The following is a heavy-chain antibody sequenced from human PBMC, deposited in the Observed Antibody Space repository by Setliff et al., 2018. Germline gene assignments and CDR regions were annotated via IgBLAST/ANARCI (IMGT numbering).Heavy chain of an antibody. CDR1: GFTFSSFW. V-gene: IGHV3-21*01. Sequence: GGSLRLSCAASGFTFSSFWMTWVRQAPGKGLEWVSAVSGAGDSIYYANSVRGRFTISRDNAKNSLYLQMNSLRVEDTAVYYCARDVFDFRTGQAGPWGQGTLVTVSS. CDR3: ARDVFDFRTGQAGP. D-gene: IGHD3-3*01. J-gene: IGHJ5*02. CDR2: VSGAGDSI.